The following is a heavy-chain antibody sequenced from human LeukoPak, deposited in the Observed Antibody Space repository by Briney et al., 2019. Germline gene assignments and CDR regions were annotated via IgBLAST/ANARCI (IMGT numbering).Heavy chain of an antibody. V-gene: IGHV3-53*01. J-gene: IGHJ4*02. D-gene: IGHD6-19*01. CDR2: IYSGGST. CDR3: ANRPAVAGQGFDY. CDR1: GFTVSSNY. Sequence: SGGSLRLSCAASGFTVSSNYMSWVRQAPGKGLEWVSVIYSGGSTYYADSVKGRFTISRDNSKNTLYLQMNSLRAEDTAVYYCANRPAVAGQGFDYWGQGTLVTVSS.